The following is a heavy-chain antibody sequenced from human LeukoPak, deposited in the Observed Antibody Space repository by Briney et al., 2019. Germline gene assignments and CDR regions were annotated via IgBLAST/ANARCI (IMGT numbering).Heavy chain of an antibody. CDR2: IYSDVSA. CDR1: GFTVSSNY. CDR3: AKGHYDSSGLLAFSFDY. V-gene: IGHV3-53*04. Sequence: PGGPLRLSCAASGFTVSSNYMIWVRQASGKGLQWVSVIYSDVSAYYADSVKGRFTISRHQSKNTLYLQMNSLRPEDTAMYFCAKGHYDSSGLLAFSFDYWGQGTLVTVSS. J-gene: IGHJ4*02. D-gene: IGHD3-22*01.